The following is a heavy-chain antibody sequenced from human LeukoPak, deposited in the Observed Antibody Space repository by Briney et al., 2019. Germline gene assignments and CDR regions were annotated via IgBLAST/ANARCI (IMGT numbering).Heavy chain of an antibody. CDR1: GFSFDDYV. Sequence: GGSLRLSCAASGFSFDDYVMHWVRQAPGKGLEWVSGISWNSGNIGYADSVKGRFTISRDNAKNSLYLQMNSLRAEDTALYYCAKTGGPHYYYYGLDVWGQGTTVTVSS. CDR2: ISWNSGNI. J-gene: IGHJ6*02. D-gene: IGHD1-26*01. V-gene: IGHV3-9*01. CDR3: AKTGGPHYYYYGLDV.